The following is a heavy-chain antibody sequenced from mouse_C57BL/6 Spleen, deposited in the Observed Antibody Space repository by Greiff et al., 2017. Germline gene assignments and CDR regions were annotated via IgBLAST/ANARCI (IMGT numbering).Heavy chain of an antibody. CDR1: GFTFSDYY. Sequence: EVQRVESEGGLVQPGSSMKLSCTASGFTFSDYYMAWVRQVPEKGLEWVANINYDGSSTYYLDSLKSRFIISRDNAKNILYLQMSSLKSEDTATYYCARGGRITTVVATGYFDVWGTGTTVTVSS. J-gene: IGHJ1*03. V-gene: IGHV5-16*01. CDR2: INYDGSST. CDR3: ARGGRITTVVATGYFDV. D-gene: IGHD1-1*01.